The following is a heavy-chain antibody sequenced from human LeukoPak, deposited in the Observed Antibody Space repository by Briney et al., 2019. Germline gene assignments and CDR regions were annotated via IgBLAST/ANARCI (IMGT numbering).Heavy chain of an antibody. CDR2: IYSGGKT. V-gene: IGHV3-66*01. D-gene: IGHD3-3*01. Sequence: GRSLRLSCAATGFTVSSSYMSWVRQAPGKGLEWVSVIYSGGKTYYADSVKGRFSISRDNSKNMVYLQMNSLRAEDTAVYYCARYSDRGEWYPSYWGQGTLVTVSS. CDR1: GFTVSSSY. J-gene: IGHJ4*02. CDR3: ARYSDRGEWYPSY.